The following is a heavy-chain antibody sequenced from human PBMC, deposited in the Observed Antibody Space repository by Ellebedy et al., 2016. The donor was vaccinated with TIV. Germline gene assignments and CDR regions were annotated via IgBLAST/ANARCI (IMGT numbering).Heavy chain of an antibody. Sequence: MPSGTLSLTCTVSGGSISTSNYYWGWIRQPPGKRLEWIGSVYYTGSTYYNPSLKTRVTISVDTSKNQFSLKVSSVTAADTALYYWARNAHTSGFGFDPWGQGTLVTVSS. CDR2: VYYTGST. D-gene: IGHD3-9*01. V-gene: IGHV4-39*07. CDR3: ARNAHTSGFGFDP. J-gene: IGHJ5*02. CDR1: GGSISTSNYY.